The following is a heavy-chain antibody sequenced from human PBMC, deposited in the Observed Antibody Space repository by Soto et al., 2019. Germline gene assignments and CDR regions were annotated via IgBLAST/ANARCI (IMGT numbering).Heavy chain of an antibody. Sequence: GGSLRLSCAASGFTFSSYLLPWVRQAPWEGLVWVSRINTDGSRTRYADSVNGRFTISRDNTENTLYLQMDSLRAEDTAVYYCVRGPGTTRLYLDSWGQGTLVTVSS. CDR2: INTDGSRT. J-gene: IGHJ4*02. CDR3: VRGPGTTRLYLDS. D-gene: IGHD1-7*01. CDR1: GFTFSSYL. V-gene: IGHV3-74*01.